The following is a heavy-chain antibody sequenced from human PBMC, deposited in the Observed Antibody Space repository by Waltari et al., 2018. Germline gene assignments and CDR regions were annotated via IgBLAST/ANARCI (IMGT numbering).Heavy chain of an antibody. Sequence: QLQLQESGPGLVKPSETLSLTCTVSGGSISSSSYYWGWIRQPPGKGLEWIGSIYYSGSTYYNPSLKSRVTISVDTSKNQFSLKLSSVTAADTAVYYCAGTLREESYSGYVDDYWGQGTLVTVSS. J-gene: IGHJ4*02. CDR3: AGTLREESYSGYVDDY. CDR1: GGSISSSSYY. D-gene: IGHD5-12*01. V-gene: IGHV4-39*07. CDR2: IYYSGST.